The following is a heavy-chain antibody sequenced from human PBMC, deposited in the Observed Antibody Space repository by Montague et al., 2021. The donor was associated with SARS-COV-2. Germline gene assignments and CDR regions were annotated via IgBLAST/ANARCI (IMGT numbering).Heavy chain of an antibody. J-gene: IGHJ6*02. D-gene: IGHD4-17*01. Sequence: TLSLTCTVSGGSIRSGSYYWSWIRQPAGEGLEWIGRIYSSGSTNYNPSLKSRVTMSVDTSKNQFSLKVSSVTAADTAVYYCAGDYGDYSYYYGLDVWGQGTTVTVSS. CDR2: IYSSGST. CDR3: AGDYGDYSYYYGLDV. CDR1: GGSIRSGSYY. V-gene: IGHV4-61*02.